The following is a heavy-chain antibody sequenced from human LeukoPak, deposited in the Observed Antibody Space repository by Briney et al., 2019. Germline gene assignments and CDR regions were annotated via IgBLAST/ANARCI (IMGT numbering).Heavy chain of an antibody. Sequence: ASVKVSCKASGYTFTGYYMHWVRQAPGQGLEWMGRINPNSGGTNYAQKFQGRVTMTRDTSISTAYMELSRLRSDDTAVYYCARDHRLYCSSTGCPSPYGMDVWGQGTTVTVSS. CDR1: GYTFTGYY. V-gene: IGHV1-2*06. J-gene: IGHJ6*02. CDR3: ARDHRLYCSSTGCPSPYGMDV. CDR2: INPNSGGT. D-gene: IGHD2-2*01.